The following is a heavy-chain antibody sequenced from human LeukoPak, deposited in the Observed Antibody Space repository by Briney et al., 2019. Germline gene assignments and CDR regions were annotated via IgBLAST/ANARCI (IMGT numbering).Heavy chain of an antibody. Sequence: SETLSLTCAVYGGSFSGYYWSWIRQPPGKGLEWIGEINHSGSTNYNPSLKSQVTISVDTSKNQFSLKLSSVTAADTAVYYCAREPLDPYYFDYWGQGTLVTVSS. J-gene: IGHJ4*02. CDR2: INHSGST. D-gene: IGHD1-1*01. CDR3: AREPLDPYYFDY. V-gene: IGHV4-34*01. CDR1: GGSFSGYY.